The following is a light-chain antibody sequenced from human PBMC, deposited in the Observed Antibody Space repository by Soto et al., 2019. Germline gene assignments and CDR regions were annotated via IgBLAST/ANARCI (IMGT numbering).Light chain of an antibody. V-gene: IGKV3-20*01. CDR1: QSVSSSY. CDR2: GAS. Sequence: EIVLTQSPGTLSLSPGERATLSCRASQSVSSSYLAWYQQKPGQAPRLLIYGASSRATGIPDRFSGSGSGTDFTLTISRLEPEDFAVYYCQRRGLTFGGGTKVEIK. CDR3: QRRGLT. J-gene: IGKJ4*01.